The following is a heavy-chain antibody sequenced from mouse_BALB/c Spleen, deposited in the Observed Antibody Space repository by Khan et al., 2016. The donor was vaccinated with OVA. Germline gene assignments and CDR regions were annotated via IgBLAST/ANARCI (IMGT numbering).Heavy chain of an antibody. Sequence: EVELVESGGDLVKPGGSLKLSCAASGFTFSSYSMSWVRQTPDKRLEWVATISTGGDYTYYPDNVKGRFIISRDDATNTLYLQMSSQKSEETAMYYGASHLTGSFAYWGQGTLVTVSA. CDR3: ASHLTGSFAY. J-gene: IGHJ3*01. V-gene: IGHV5-6*01. D-gene: IGHD4-1*01. CDR2: ISTGGDYT. CDR1: GFTFSSYS.